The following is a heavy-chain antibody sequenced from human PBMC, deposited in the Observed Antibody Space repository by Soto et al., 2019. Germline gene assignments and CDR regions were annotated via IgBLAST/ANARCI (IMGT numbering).Heavy chain of an antibody. Sequence: QVQLVQSGAEVKKPGASVKVSCKASGYTFTSYGISWVRQAPGQGLEWMGWISAYNGNTNYAQKLQGRVTMTTDTSTSTAYMELRIVRSDDTAVYYCARVYRITMVRGELSEYWGQGTLVTVSS. CDR1: GYTFTSYG. CDR2: ISAYNGNT. V-gene: IGHV1-18*01. CDR3: ARVYRITMVRGELSEY. D-gene: IGHD3-10*01. J-gene: IGHJ4*02.